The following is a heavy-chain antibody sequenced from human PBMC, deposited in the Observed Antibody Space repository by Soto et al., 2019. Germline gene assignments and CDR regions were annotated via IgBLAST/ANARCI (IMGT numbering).Heavy chain of an antibody. D-gene: IGHD3-3*01. CDR2: INHSGST. V-gene: IGHV4-34*01. CDR3: ARGTPPQYYDFWSGYSSYYYYGMDV. J-gene: IGHJ6*02. CDR1: GGSFSGYY. Sequence: SETLSLTCAVYGGSFSGYYWSWIRQPPGKGLEWIGEINHSGSTNYNPSLKSRVTISVDTSKNQFSLKLSSVTAADTAVYYCARGTPPQYYDFWSGYSSYYYYGMDVWGQGTTVTVS.